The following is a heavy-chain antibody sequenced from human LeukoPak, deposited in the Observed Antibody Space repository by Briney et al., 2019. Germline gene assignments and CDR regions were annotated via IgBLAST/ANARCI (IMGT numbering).Heavy chain of an antibody. Sequence: GGSLKISCKGSGYTFTSYWIGWVRQVPGKGLEWMGIIYPGDSDTRYSPSFQGQVTISADKSISTACLQWSSLKASDTAMYYCARLIERERWFDPWGQGTLVTVSS. CDR3: ARLIERERWFDP. CDR2: IYPGDSDT. CDR1: GYTFTSYW. D-gene: IGHD2/OR15-2a*01. V-gene: IGHV5-51*01. J-gene: IGHJ5*02.